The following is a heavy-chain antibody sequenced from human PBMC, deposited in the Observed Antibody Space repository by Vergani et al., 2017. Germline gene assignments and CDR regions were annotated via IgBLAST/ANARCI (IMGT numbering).Heavy chain of an antibody. Sequence: QVQLQQWGPGLLKPSETLSLTCAVYGGSLSGYYWSWIRLAPGKGLEWIGEINHSGTINYNPTLKSPFYVSIDTSRDHFSLKVRSVSAADTAVYFCARRAERWWTHLRDDFDVWGQGTFVTVSP. CDR3: ARRAERWWTHLRDDFDV. D-gene: IGHD2-15*01. CDR1: GGSLSGYY. CDR2: INHSGTI. J-gene: IGHJ3*01. V-gene: IGHV4-34*01.